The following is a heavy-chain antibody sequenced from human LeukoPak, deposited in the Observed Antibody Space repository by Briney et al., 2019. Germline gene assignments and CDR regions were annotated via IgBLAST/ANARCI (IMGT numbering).Heavy chain of an antibody. CDR1: GFSGYS. Sequence: PGGSLRLSCAASGFSGYSMNWVRQAPGKGLEWISSISSSSSSIYYVDSVKGRFTISRDKSKTSLYLQMNSLRAEDTAVYYCGTSRNYYGGYEYRGQGTLVTVSS. V-gene: IGHV3-21*01. CDR2: ISSSSSSI. CDR3: GTSRNYYGGYEY. J-gene: IGHJ4*02. D-gene: IGHD3-22*01.